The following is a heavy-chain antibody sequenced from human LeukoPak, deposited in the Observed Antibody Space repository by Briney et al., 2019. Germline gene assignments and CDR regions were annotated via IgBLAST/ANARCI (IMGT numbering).Heavy chain of an antibody. Sequence: GGSLRLSCAASGFTFSSYGMHWVRQAPGKGLEWVAVIWYDGSNKYYADSVKGRFTISRDNSKNTLYLQMNSLRAEDTPVYYCARDRGNIVVVPAASNWFDPWGQGTLVTVSS. CDR1: GFTFSSYG. CDR2: IWYDGSNK. J-gene: IGHJ5*02. CDR3: ARDRGNIVVVPAASNWFDP. D-gene: IGHD2-2*01. V-gene: IGHV3-33*01.